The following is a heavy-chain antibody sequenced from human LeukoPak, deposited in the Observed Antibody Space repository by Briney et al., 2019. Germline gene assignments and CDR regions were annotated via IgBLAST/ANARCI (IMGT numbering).Heavy chain of an antibody. J-gene: IGHJ6*02. CDR1: GGSISSYY. CDR2: IYTSGST. V-gene: IGHV4-4*07. CDR3: ARELSSSWYSYYYYGMDV. Sequence: SETLSLTCTVSGGSISSYYWSWIRQPAGKGLEWIGRIYTSGSTNYNPSLQSRVTMSVDTSKNQFSLKLSSVTAADTAVYYCARELSSSWYSYYYYGMDVWGQGTTVTVSS. D-gene: IGHD6-13*01.